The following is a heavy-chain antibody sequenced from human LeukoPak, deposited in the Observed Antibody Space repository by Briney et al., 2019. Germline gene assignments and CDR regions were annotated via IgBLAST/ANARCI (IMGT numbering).Heavy chain of an antibody. J-gene: IGHJ4*02. CDR1: GFTFSSYG. Sequence: PGRSLRLSCAAPGFTFSSYGMHWVRQAPGKGLEWVAVISYDGSNKYYADSVKGRFTISRDNSKNTLYLQMNSLRAEDTAVYYCAKGGDSSGYYLDYWGQRTLVTVSS. V-gene: IGHV3-30*18. CDR2: ISYDGSNK. CDR3: AKGGDSSGYYLDY. D-gene: IGHD3-22*01.